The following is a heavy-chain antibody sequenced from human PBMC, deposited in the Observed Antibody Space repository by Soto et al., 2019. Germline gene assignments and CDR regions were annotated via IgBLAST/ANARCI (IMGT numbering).Heavy chain of an antibody. D-gene: IGHD6-13*01. Sequence: SETLSLTCTVSGGSISSYYWSWIRQPPGKGLEWIGYIYYSGSTNYNPSLKSRVTISVDTSKNQFSLKLSSVTAADTAVYYCARGGAAWDRMDVWGQGTTVTVSS. V-gene: IGHV4-59*01. J-gene: IGHJ6*02. CDR2: IYYSGST. CDR1: GGSISSYY. CDR3: ARGGAAWDRMDV.